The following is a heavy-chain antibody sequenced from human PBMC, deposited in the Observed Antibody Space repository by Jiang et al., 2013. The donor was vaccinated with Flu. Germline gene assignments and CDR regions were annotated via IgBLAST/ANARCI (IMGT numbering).Heavy chain of an antibody. D-gene: IGHD6-13*01. J-gene: IGHJ4*02. Sequence: KASGGTFSSYAISWVRQAPGQGLEWMGRIIPILGIANYAQKFQGRVTITADKSTSTAYMELSSLRSEDTAVYYCATPNPAAAGTFGYWGQGTLVTVSS. CDR3: ATPNPAAAGTFGY. CDR2: IIPILGIA. V-gene: IGHV1-69*04. CDR1: GGTFSSYA.